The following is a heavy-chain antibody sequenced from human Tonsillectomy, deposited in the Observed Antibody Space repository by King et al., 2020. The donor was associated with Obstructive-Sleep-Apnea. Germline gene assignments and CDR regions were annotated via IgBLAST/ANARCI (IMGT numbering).Heavy chain of an antibody. V-gene: IGHV4-38-2*02. J-gene: IGHJ4*02. CDR2: IYHIGGT. D-gene: IGHD3-22*01. CDR3: ARDMDYYDSSGPNLPYYFDY. Sequence: QLQESGPGLVKPSETLFLTCTVSGYSISSGYYWGWIRQPPGKGLEWSGSIYHIGGTYYNPSLKCRVTISVDTSQNQYSLKLSSVTAADTAVYYCARDMDYYDSSGPNLPYYFDYWGQGTLVTVSS. CDR1: GYSISSGYY.